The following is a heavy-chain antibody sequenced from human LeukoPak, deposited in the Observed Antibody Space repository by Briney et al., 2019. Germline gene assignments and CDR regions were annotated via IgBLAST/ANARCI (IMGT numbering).Heavy chain of an antibody. CDR2: INHSGST. Sequence: PSETLSLTCAVYGGSFSGYYWSWIRQPPGKGLEWIGEINHSGSTNYNPSLKSRVTISVDTSKNQFSLKLSSVTAADTAVYYCAITYDSSGYLGDYWGQGTLVTVSS. CDR1: GGSFSGYY. D-gene: IGHD3-22*01. V-gene: IGHV4-34*01. CDR3: AITYDSSGYLGDY. J-gene: IGHJ4*02.